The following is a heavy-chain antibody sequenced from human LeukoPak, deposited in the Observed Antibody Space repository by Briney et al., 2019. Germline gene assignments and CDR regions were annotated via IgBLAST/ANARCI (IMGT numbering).Heavy chain of an antibody. D-gene: IGHD2-15*01. Sequence: ASVKGSSKASGYTFTGYYMHWVRQAPGHGLEWMGRINPNSGGANDAQKFQGRVTMTRDTSISPAYMELSRLRSDATAVYYCARDRTRVVAATKTNTWFDPGAREPWSPSPQ. CDR3: ARDRTRVVAATKTNTWFDP. CDR1: GYTFTGYY. CDR2: INPNSGGA. V-gene: IGHV1-2*06. J-gene: IGHJ5*02.